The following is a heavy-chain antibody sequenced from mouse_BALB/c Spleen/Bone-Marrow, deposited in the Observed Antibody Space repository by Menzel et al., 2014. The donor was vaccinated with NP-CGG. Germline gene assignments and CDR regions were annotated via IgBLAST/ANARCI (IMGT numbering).Heavy chain of an antibody. CDR2: IWSGGST. Sequence: QVQLQQSGPGLVQPSQSLSITCTVSGFSLTSYGVHWARQSPGKGLEWLGVIWSGGSTDYNAAFISRLSISKDNSKSQVFFKMNSLQANDTAIYYCARNYYGSSYWYFDVWGAGTTVSVSS. J-gene: IGHJ1*01. D-gene: IGHD1-1*01. V-gene: IGHV2-2*02. CDR1: GFSLTSYG. CDR3: ARNYYGSSYWYFDV.